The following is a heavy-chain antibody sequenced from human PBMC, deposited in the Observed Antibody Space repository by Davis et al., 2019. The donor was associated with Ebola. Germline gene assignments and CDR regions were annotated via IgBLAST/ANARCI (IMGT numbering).Heavy chain of an antibody. V-gene: IGHV1-2*06. CDR2: INPNSGGT. J-gene: IGHJ5*02. CDR1: GGTFSSYT. Sequence: AASVKVSCKASGGTFSSYTISWVRQAPGQGLEWMGRINPNSGGTNYAQKFQGRVTMTRDTSISTAYMELTRLRSDDTAVYYCARAEQPWGQGTLVTVSS. CDR3: ARAEQP. D-gene: IGHD1/OR15-1a*01.